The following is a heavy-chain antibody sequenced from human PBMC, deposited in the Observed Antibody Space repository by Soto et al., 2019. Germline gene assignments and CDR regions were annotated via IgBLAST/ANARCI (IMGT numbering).Heavy chain of an antibody. V-gene: IGHV3-53*01. D-gene: IGHD5-12*01. CDR3: ARIPRRDGYNLYGMDV. Sequence: LRLSCAASGFTVSSTYMSWVRQAPGKGLEWVSVIYSGGNTYYGDSVKGRFSVSRDNSKNTLYLQMNSLRAEDTAVYYCARIPRRDGYNLYGMDVWGQGTTVTVSS. J-gene: IGHJ6*02. CDR1: GFTVSSTY. CDR2: IYSGGNT.